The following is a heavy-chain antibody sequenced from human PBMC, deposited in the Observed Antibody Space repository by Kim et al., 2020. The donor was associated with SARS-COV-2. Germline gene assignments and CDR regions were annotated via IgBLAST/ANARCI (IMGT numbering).Heavy chain of an antibody. V-gene: IGHV1-24*01. Sequence: AQKFQGRVTMTEDTSTDTAYMELSSLRSEDTAVYYCATDRYYGSGSPFDYWGQGTLVTVSS. CDR3: ATDRYYGSGSPFDY. J-gene: IGHJ4*02. D-gene: IGHD3-10*01.